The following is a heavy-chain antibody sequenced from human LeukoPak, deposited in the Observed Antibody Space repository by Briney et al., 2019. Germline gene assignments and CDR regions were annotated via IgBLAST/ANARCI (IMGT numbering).Heavy chain of an antibody. D-gene: IGHD3/OR15-3a*01. J-gene: IGHJ3*02. CDR1: GFTFSSYD. V-gene: IGHV3-23*01. Sequence: GGSLRLSCVASGFTFSSYDMSWVRQTPGKGLEWVSYISGSGGNTYYADSVKGRFTISRDDSKNSLFLQMNSLRAEDTAVYYCAKGVGLALAAFNIWGQGTMVTVSS. CDR3: AKGVGLALAAFNI. CDR2: ISGSGGNT.